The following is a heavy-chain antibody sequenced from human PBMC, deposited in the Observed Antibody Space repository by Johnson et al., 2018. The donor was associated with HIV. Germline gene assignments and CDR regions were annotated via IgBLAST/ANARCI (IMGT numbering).Heavy chain of an antibody. Sequence: VQLVESGGGLVQPGGSLTLSCAASGFTVSNNYMTWVRQAPERGLEWLSVIHRGGSTAYADSVKGRFTVSRYTSKNTVYLQMNTLRAEDTAVYYCARDPFLPLGIWGQGTVVIVSS. D-gene: IGHD7-27*01. J-gene: IGHJ3*02. CDR3: ARDPFLPLGI. V-gene: IGHV3-66*02. CDR2: IHRGGST. CDR1: GFTVSNNY.